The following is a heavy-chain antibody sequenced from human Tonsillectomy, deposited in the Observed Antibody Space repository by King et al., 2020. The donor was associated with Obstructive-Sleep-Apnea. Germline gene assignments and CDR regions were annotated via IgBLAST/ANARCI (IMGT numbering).Heavy chain of an antibody. CDR3: ARDPPYGDYDY. D-gene: IGHD4-17*01. CDR1: GFTFSDYY. Sequence: QLVQSGGGLVKPGGSLRLTWAASGFTFSDYYMSWIRQAPGKGLEWVSCISISGSTIYYTDSVKGRFTISRDNAKNSRYLQMNSLRAEDTAVYYCARDPPYGDYDYWGQGTLVTVSS. J-gene: IGHJ4*02. CDR2: ISISGSTI. V-gene: IGHV3-11*01.